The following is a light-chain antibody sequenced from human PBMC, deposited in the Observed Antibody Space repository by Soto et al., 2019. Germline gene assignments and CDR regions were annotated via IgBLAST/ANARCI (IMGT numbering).Light chain of an antibody. J-gene: IGLJ3*02. V-gene: IGLV1-40*01. Sequence: QSVLTQPPSVSGAPGQRVTISCTGSSSNIGAGYDVHWYQQLPGTAPKLLIYGNSNRPSGVPDRFSGSKSGTSASLAITGLQAEDEADYYCQSYDSSPGVFGRGTKLTVL. CDR2: GNS. CDR1: SSNIGAGYD. CDR3: QSYDSSPGV.